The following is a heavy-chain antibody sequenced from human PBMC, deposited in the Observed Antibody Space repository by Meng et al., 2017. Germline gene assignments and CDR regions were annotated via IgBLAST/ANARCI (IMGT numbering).Heavy chain of an antibody. D-gene: IGHD2-15*01. CDR1: GGSISSSNW. CDR2: IYHSGST. Sequence: QGRLEEEGLGLGQPWGTLSLTCAVSGGSISSSNWWSWVRQPPGKGLEWIGEIYHSGSTNYNPSLKSRVTISVDKSKNQFSLKLSSVTAADTAVYYCARVVAATTLFLDYWGQGTLVTVSS. J-gene: IGHJ4*02. CDR3: ARVVAATTLFLDY. V-gene: IGHV4-4*02.